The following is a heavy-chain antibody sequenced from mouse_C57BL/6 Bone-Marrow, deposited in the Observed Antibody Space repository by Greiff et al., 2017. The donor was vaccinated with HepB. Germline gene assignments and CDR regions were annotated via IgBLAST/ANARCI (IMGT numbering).Heavy chain of an antibody. Sequence: VQRVESGPELVKPGASVKISCKASGYAFSSSWMNWVKQRPGKGLEWIGRIYPGDGDTNYNGKFKGKATLTADKSSSTAYMQLSSLTSEDSAVYYCARTMITTWYFDYWGQGTTLTVSS. V-gene: IGHV1-82*01. J-gene: IGHJ2*01. D-gene: IGHD2-4*01. CDR3: ARTMITTWYFDY. CDR1: GYAFSSSW. CDR2: IYPGDGDT.